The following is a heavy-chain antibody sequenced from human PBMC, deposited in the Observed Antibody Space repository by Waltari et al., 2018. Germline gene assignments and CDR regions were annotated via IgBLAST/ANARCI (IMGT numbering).Heavy chain of an antibody. J-gene: IGHJ5*02. Sequence: QLVESGGGFTQPGGSLRISCVASGFHFSGFWMHWVRQVPGKGLVWVARIRKDATNTTYADSVKGRFTISRDNARNTLFLQMNNLRVEDTAVYYCARAEGSRPLDLWGQGTLVTVSS. CDR1: GFHFSGFW. D-gene: IGHD6-25*01. CDR3: ARAEGSRPLDL. CDR2: IRKDATNT. V-gene: IGHV3-74*01.